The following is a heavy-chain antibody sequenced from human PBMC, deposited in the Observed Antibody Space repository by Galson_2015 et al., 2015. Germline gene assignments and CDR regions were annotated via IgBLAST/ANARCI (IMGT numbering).Heavy chain of an antibody. Sequence: ETLSLTCAVSGGSISSSNWWSWVRQPPGKGLEWIGEIYHSGSTNYNPSLKSRVTISVDKSKNQSSLKLSSVTAADTAVYYCARLVGATETATDYWGQGTLVTVSS. CDR2: IYHSGST. CDR3: ARLVGATETATDY. CDR1: GGSISSSNW. V-gene: IGHV4-4*02. J-gene: IGHJ4*02. D-gene: IGHD1-26*01.